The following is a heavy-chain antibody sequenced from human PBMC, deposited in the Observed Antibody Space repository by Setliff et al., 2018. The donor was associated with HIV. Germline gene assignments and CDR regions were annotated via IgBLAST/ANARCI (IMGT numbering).Heavy chain of an antibody. CDR1: GGSISSNGYY. Sequence: SETLSLTCTVSGGSISSNGYYWSWVRQHQGKGLEWIGYIYHRGSAYYHPSLKSRVTISVDTSKNQFSLKLNSVIAADTAVYYCATSRRYCSGATCYAYYYGMDVWGQGATVTVSS. D-gene: IGHD2-15*01. J-gene: IGHJ6*02. V-gene: IGHV4-31*03. CDR2: IYHRGSA. CDR3: ATSRRYCSGATCYAYYYGMDV.